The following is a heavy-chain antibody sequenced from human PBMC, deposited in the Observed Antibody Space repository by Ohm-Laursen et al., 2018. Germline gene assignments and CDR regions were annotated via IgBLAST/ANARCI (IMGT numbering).Heavy chain of an antibody. D-gene: IGHD4-17*01. CDR3: ARGSYGDYYFDY. CDR2: ISSSGSTI. Sequence: SLRLSCSASGFTFSSYEMNWVRQAPGKGLEWVSYISSSGSTIHYADSVKGRFTISRDNAKNSLYLQMNSLRAEDTAVYYCARGSYGDYYFDYWGQGTLVTVSS. CDR1: GFTFSSYE. J-gene: IGHJ4*02. V-gene: IGHV3-48*03.